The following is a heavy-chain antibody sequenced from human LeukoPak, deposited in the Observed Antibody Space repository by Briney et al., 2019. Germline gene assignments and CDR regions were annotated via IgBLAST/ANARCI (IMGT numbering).Heavy chain of an antibody. V-gene: IGHV3-30-3*01. D-gene: IGHD2-15*01. CDR3: ASIGGPNYYYYGMDV. J-gene: IGHJ6*02. CDR1: GFTFSSYA. Sequence: GGSLRLSCAASGFTFSSYAMHWVRQAPGKGLEWVAVISYDGSNKYYADSVKGRFTISRDNSKNTLYLQMNSLRAEDTAVYYCASIGGPNYYYYGMDVWGQGTTVTVSS. CDR2: ISYDGSNK.